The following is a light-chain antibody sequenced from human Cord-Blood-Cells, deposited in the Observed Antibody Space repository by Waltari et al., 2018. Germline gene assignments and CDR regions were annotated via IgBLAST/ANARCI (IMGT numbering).Light chain of an antibody. J-gene: IGKJ4*01. CDR3: QQYNSYSLT. CDR1: QSISSW. Sequence: GDRVTITCRAGQSISSWLAWYQQKPGKAPKLLIYDASSLESGVPSRFSGSGSGTEFTLTSSSLQPDDFATYYCQQYNSYSLTFGGGTKVEIK. V-gene: IGKV1-5*01. CDR2: DAS.